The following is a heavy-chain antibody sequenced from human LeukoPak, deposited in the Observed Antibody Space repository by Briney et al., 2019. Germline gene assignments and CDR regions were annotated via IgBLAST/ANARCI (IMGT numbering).Heavy chain of an antibody. CDR2: IYDSGST. Sequence: SETLSLTCTVSGGSIRSSYYYWGWIRQPPGKGLEWIGSIYDSGSTYYNPSLKSRVTISVDTSKNQFSLKLNSVTAADTAVYYCARDDITGTTNLYWGQGTLVTVSS. J-gene: IGHJ4*02. V-gene: IGHV4-39*02. CDR1: GGSIRSSYYY. D-gene: IGHD1-20*01. CDR3: ARDDITGTTNLY.